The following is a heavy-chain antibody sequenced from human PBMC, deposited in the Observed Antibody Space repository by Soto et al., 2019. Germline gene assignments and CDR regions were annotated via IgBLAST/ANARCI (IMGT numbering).Heavy chain of an antibody. D-gene: IGHD2-2*01. CDR1: GFTFSSYA. J-gene: IGHJ4*02. Sequence: QVQLVESGGGVVQPGRSLRLSCAASGFTFSSYAMNWVRQAPVKGLEWVALISYDGSSEYYADSVKGRFTISRDSSKNTLYLQMNSLGTADTAVYYCGRCTSTSCHLGSDYWGQGTLVTVSS. V-gene: IGHV3-30-3*01. CDR2: ISYDGSSE. CDR3: GRCTSTSCHLGSDY.